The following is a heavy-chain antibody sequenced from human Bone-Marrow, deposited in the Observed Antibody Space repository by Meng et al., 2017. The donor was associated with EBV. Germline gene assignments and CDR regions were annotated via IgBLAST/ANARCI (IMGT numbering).Heavy chain of an antibody. CDR2: INPSGGTT. J-gene: IGHJ4*02. CDR1: GYSFTSYY. CDR3: VRDISGYSSDY. D-gene: IGHD3-9*01. V-gene: IGHV1-46*01. Sequence: VQLVQSGAEVRKPGASMKVSCKASGYSFTSYYIHWVRQAPGQGLELMGIINPSGGTTTYAQKFQGRVTMTRDTSTSTVYMDLSSLRSEDTAVYYCVRDISGYSSDYWGQGTLVTVSS.